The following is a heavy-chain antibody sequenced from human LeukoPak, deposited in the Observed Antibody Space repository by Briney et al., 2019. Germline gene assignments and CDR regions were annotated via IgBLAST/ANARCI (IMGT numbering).Heavy chain of an antibody. CDR1: GVSISGYY. D-gene: IGHD4-17*01. CDR3: AREAPLHGEVSHHYMDV. V-gene: IGHV4-4*07. J-gene: IGHJ6*03. Sequence: SETLSLTCTVSGVSISGYYWSWIRQPAGKGLQWIGHIYTSGSTNYNPSLKSRITMSIDTSKNQFSLDLSSVTAADTAVYYCAREAPLHGEVSHHYMDVWGQGTTVTVSS. CDR2: IYTSGST.